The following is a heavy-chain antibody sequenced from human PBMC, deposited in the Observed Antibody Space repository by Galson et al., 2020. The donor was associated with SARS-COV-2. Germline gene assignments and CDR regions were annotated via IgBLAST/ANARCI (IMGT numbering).Heavy chain of an antibody. D-gene: IGHD3-10*01. Sequence: GESLKISCAASGFTFSSYGMHWVRQAPGKGLEWVAVISYDGSNKYYADSVKGRFTISRDNSKNTLYLQMNSLRAEETAVYYCASALLWFGDPTFYWGQGTTVTVSS. CDR3: ASALLWFGDPTFY. CDR2: ISYDGSNK. CDR1: GFTFSSYG. J-gene: IGHJ6*02. V-gene: IGHV3-30*03.